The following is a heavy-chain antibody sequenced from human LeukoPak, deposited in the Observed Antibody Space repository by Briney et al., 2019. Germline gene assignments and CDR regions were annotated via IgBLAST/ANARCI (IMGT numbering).Heavy chain of an antibody. CDR3: ARDSGTPGRDGYNPAYYFDY. J-gene: IGHJ4*02. V-gene: IGHV3-30-3*01. D-gene: IGHD5-24*01. Sequence: GGSLRLSCAASGFTFSSYAMHWVRQAPGKGLEWVAVISYDGGNKYYADSVKGRFTISRDNSKNTLYLQMNSLRAEDTAVYYCARDSGTPGRDGYNPAYYFDYWGQGTLVTVSS. CDR2: ISYDGGNK. CDR1: GFTFSSYA.